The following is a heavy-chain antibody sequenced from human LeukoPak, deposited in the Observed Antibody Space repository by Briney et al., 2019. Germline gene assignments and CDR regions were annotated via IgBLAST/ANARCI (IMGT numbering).Heavy chain of an antibody. V-gene: IGHV3-23*01. CDR3: AKQYSSSFLDWSDP. CDR2: ISGSGGST. CDR1: GFTFSSYA. Sequence: PGASLRLSCAASGFTFSSYAMSWVRQAPGKGLEWVSAISGSGGSTYYADSVKGRFTISRDNSKNTLYLQMNSLRAEDTAVYYCAKQYSSSFLDWSDPWGQGTLATVSS. D-gene: IGHD6-6*01. J-gene: IGHJ5*02.